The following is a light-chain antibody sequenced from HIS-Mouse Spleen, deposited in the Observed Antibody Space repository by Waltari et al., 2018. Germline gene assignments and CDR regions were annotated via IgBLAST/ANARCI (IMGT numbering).Light chain of an antibody. CDR1: SSDVGSYHI. V-gene: IGLV2-23*01. CDR2: EGS. J-gene: IGLJ3*02. Sequence: QSALTQPASVSGSPGQSITIPCTGTSSDVGSYHIVSWYQQHPGKAPKLMIYEGSKRPSGVSNRFSGSKSGNTASLTISGLQAEDEADYYCCSYAGSSTYWVFGGGTKLTVL. CDR3: CSYAGSSTYWV.